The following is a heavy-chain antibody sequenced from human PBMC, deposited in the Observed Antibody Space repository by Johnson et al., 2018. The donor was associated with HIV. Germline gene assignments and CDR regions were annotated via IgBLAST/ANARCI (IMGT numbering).Heavy chain of an antibody. CDR1: GFTFDDYG. J-gene: IGHJ3*02. CDR3: GTGRAGQVWDVFDI. D-gene: IGHD6-19*01. Sequence: MQLVESGGGVVRPGGSLRLSCVVSGFTFDDYGMSWVRQAPGKGLEWVSGINWNGGSTGYADSVKGRFTISRDNAKNSLYLQMNSLRAEDTALYYCGTGRAGQVWDVFDIWGQGTMVTVSS. CDR2: INWNGGST. V-gene: IGHV3-20*04.